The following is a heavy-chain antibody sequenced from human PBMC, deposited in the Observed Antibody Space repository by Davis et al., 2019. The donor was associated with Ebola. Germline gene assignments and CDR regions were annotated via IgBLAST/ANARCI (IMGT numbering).Heavy chain of an antibody. V-gene: IGHV4-59*06. CDR3: AREGTYYYDSSGYSTEVNWFDP. CDR1: GGSISSYY. J-gene: IGHJ5*02. D-gene: IGHD3-22*01. CDR2: IYYSGST. Sequence: MPSETLSLTCTVSGGSISSYYWSWIRQPPGKGLEWIGYIYYSGSTYYNPSLKSRVTISVDTSKNQFSLKLSSVTAADTAVYYCAREGTYYYDSSGYSTEVNWFDPWGQGTLVTVSS.